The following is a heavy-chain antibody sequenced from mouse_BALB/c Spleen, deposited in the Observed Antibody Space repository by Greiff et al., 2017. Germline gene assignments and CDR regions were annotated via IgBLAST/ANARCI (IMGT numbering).Heavy chain of an antibody. Sequence: VQLQQSGAELAKPGASVKMSCKASGYTFTSYWMHWVKQRPGQGLEWIGYINPSTGYTEYNQKFKDKATLTADKSSSTAYMQLSSLTSEDSAVYYCARGSSGYVYWGQGTTLTVSS. J-gene: IGHJ2*01. D-gene: IGHD3-1*01. CDR2: INPSTGYT. V-gene: IGHV1-7*01. CDR3: ARGSSGYVY. CDR1: GYTFTSYW.